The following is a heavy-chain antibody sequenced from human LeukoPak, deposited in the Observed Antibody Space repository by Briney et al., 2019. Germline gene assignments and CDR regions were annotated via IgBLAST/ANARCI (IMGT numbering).Heavy chain of an antibody. CDR3: AREDIAVAGTGLDY. CDR1: GGSISSSNW. J-gene: IGHJ4*02. D-gene: IGHD6-19*01. Sequence: SGTLSLTCAVSGGSISSSNWWSWVRQPPGKGLEWIGEIYHSGSTNYNPSLKSRVTISVDKSKNQFSLKLSSVTAADTAVYYCAREDIAVAGTGLDYRGQGTLVTVSS. V-gene: IGHV4-4*02. CDR2: IYHSGST.